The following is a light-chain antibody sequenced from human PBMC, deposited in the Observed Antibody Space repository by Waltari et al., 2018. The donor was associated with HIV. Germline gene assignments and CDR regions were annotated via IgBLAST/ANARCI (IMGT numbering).Light chain of an antibody. CDR1: TIGTTS. J-gene: IGLJ2*01. CDR2: DES. V-gene: IGLV3-21*02. CDR3: QVWDSTSDLRVV. Sequence: SYVLTQPPSVSVAPGQTARITCGGNTIGTTSVHWYQQKPGQAPVLVVYDESDRPSERFSGSISGNTATLTISTVEAGDEADYYCQVWDSTSDLRVVFGGGTELTVL.